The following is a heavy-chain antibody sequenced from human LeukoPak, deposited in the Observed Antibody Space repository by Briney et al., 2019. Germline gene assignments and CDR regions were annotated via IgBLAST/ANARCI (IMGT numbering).Heavy chain of an antibody. CDR1: GFTFSNYW. J-gene: IGHJ4*02. D-gene: IGHD3-10*01. CDR3: ARGRFSGSYLYYFDY. V-gene: IGHV3-7*01. Sequence: GGSLRLSCAASGFTFSNYWMSWVRQAPGKGLEWVANIKEDGSEKYYVDSVKGRFTISRDNAKNSLYLQMNSLRAEDTAVYYCARGRFSGSYLYYFDYWGQGTLVTVSS. CDR2: IKEDGSEK.